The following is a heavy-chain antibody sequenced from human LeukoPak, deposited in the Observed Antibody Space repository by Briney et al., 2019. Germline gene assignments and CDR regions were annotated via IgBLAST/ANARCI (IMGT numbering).Heavy chain of an antibody. J-gene: IGHJ5*02. CDR2: IMPLFGTA. CDR1: GGTFNNSA. Sequence: SVKVSCKTSGGTFNNSAISWVRQAPGQGLEWLGGIMPLFGTAGYAQKFQGRVTITKDESTRTVYLELTSLTSDDTAVYYCARDVHGDYGSGWFDPWGQGTLVSVST. CDR3: ARDVHGDYGSGWFDP. V-gene: IGHV1-69*05. D-gene: IGHD4-17*01.